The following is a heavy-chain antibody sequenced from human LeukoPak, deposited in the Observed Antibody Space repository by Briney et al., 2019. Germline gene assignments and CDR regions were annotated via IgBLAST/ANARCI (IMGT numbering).Heavy chain of an antibody. V-gene: IGHV1-69*05. CDR1: GGTFSSYS. J-gene: IGHJ6*03. CDR3: ARGAGDYEYMDV. CDR2: IIPIFGTA. Sequence: ASVKVSWKASGGTFSSYSISWVRQAPGQGLEWMGGIIPIFGTANYAQKFQGRVTITTDESTSTAYMELSSLRSEDTAVYYCARGAGDYEYMDVWGKGTTVTVSS.